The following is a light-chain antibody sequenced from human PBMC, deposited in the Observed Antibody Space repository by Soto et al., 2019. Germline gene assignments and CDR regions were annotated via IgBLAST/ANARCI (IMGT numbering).Light chain of an antibody. J-gene: IGKJ3*01. CDR3: QQYGSSPFT. V-gene: IGKV3-20*01. CDR1: QSVSSSY. Sequence: EIVLTQSPGTLSLSPGERATLSCRASQSVSSSYLAWYQHKPGQAPRLLIYGASSRATGIPDRFSGSGSGTDFTLTFSRLEPEDFAVYYCQQYGSSPFTFGPGTKVDIK. CDR2: GAS.